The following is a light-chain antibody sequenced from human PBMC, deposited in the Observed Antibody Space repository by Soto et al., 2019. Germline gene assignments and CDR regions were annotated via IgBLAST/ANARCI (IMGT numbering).Light chain of an antibody. J-gene: IGKJ2*01. V-gene: IGKV3-20*01. CDR2: GAS. CDR1: QSVSSSY. Sequence: EIVLTQSPGTLSLSPGERATLSCRASQSVSSSYLAWYQQKPGQAPRLLIYGASSRATGIPDRFSGSGSGTDFTLTISSLEPEDFAVYYCQQYGSTLGQGTNLEIK. CDR3: QQYGST.